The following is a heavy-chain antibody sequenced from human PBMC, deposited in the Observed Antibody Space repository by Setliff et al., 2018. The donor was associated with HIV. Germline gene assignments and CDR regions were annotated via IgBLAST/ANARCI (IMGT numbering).Heavy chain of an antibody. Sequence: SETLSLTCTVSGGSISSGSYYWSWIRQPAGEGLEWIGQIHTTGTTNCNPSLKSRVTIFMDTSKSQLSLWLSSVTAADTATYYCARGQYNSGYYGEPSSYYFDSWDQGTLVTVSS. CDR3: ARGQYNSGYYGEPSSYYFDS. J-gene: IGHJ4*02. V-gene: IGHV4-61*09. CDR1: GGSISSGSYY. CDR2: IHTTGTT. D-gene: IGHD5-12*01.